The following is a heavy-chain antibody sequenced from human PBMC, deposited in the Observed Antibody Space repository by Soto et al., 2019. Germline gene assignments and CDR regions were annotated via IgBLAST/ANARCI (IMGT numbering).Heavy chain of an antibody. CDR2: IIPIFGTA. CDR1: GGTFSSYA. CDR3: ATNQEGYSYGYVDY. Sequence: QVQLVQSGAEVKKPGSSVKVSCKASGGTFSSYAISWVRQAPGQGLEWMGGIIPIFGTANYAQKIQGRGTITADESTSTAYMELSRLRSEDTAVYYCATNQEGYSYGYVDYWGQGTLVTVSS. D-gene: IGHD5-18*01. J-gene: IGHJ4*02. V-gene: IGHV1-69*01.